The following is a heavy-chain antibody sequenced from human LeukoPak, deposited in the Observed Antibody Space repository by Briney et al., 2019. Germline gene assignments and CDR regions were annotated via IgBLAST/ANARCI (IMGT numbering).Heavy chain of an antibody. CDR1: GYSVSGYF. J-gene: IGHJ6*03. CDR2: INPSGGST. CDR3: ARDGIAAADYYYYYMDV. Sequence: ASVKVSCKASGYSVSGYFVHWVRQAPGQGLEWMGIINPSGGSTSYAQKFQGRVTMTRDMSTSTVYMELSSLRSEDTAVYYCARDGIAAADYYYYYMDVWGKGTTVTVSS. D-gene: IGHD6-13*01. V-gene: IGHV1-46*01.